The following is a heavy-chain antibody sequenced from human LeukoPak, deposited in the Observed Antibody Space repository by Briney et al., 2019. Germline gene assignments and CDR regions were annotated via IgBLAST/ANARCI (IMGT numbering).Heavy chain of an antibody. CDR1: GFTFNSYT. J-gene: IGHJ4*02. Sequence: GGSLRLSCAASGFTFNSYTMNWVRQATGKGLEWVSSISSSSSYIYYADSVKGRFTISRDNAKNSLYLQMDSLRAEDTAVYYCAREHSSGRVGFNCWGQGTLVTVSS. CDR2: ISSSSSYI. D-gene: IGHD6-19*01. V-gene: IGHV3-21*01. CDR3: AREHSSGRVGFNC.